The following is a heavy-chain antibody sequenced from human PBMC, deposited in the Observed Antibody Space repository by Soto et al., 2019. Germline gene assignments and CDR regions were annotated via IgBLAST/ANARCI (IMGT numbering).Heavy chain of an antibody. CDR1: GFTFSSYA. D-gene: IGHD6-13*01. J-gene: IGHJ6*02. Sequence: GGSLRLSCAASGFTFSSYAMSWVRQAPGKGLEWVSAISGSGGSTYYADSVKGRFTISRDNSKNTLYLQMNSLRAEDTAVYYRAKWYSRSWYDPPKGDYGMDVWGQGTTVTVSS. V-gene: IGHV3-23*01. CDR3: AKWYSRSWYDPPKGDYGMDV. CDR2: ISGSGGST.